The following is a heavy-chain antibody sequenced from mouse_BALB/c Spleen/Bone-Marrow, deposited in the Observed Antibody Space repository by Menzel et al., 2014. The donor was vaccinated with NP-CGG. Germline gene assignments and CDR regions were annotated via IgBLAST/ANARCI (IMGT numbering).Heavy chain of an antibody. Sequence: VQLQESGAELAKPGASVKMSCKASGYTFTSYWMHWVKQRPGQGLEWIGYIDPSTGYTDYNQKFNDKATLTADKSSRTAYMQLSSLTSKDSAVYYCARGNPLYAMDYWGQGTSDTVSS. J-gene: IGHJ4*01. CDR1: GYTFTSYW. D-gene: IGHD2-1*01. CDR2: IDPSTGYT. CDR3: ARGNPLYAMDY. V-gene: IGHV1-7*01.